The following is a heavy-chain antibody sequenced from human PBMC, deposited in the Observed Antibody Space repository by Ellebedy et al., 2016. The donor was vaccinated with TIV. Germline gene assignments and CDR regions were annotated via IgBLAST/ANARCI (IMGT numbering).Heavy chain of an antibody. CDR1: GFTFSKSG. CDR2: VSYNGNNK. J-gene: IGHJ4*02. Sequence: GGSLRLSXAASGFTFSKSGMHWVRQAPGKGLEWLAVVSYNGNNKYYADSVKGRITISRDNSKNTAYLQMNSLRAEDTALYYCAKDLYGDYVSNAHYWGQGTLVTVSS. D-gene: IGHD4-17*01. V-gene: IGHV3-30*18. CDR3: AKDLYGDYVSNAHY.